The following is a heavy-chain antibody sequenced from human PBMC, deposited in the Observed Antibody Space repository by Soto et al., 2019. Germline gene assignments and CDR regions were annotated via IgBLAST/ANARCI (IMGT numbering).Heavy chain of an antibody. CDR3: AKGFDYGDTKHIDH. V-gene: IGHV3-23*01. J-gene: IGHJ4*02. CDR2: ITNTGLTT. D-gene: IGHD4-17*01. Sequence: GSLRLSCAASGFGFSTHALTWVRQAPGKWLEWLSSITNTGLTTHYADSVKGRFTISRENSRNTLHLQMNNLRVDDTAIYYCAKGFDYGDTKHIDHWGQGTLVTVS. CDR1: GFGFSTHA.